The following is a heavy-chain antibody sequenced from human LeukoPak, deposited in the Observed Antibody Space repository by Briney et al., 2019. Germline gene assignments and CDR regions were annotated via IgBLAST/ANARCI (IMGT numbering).Heavy chain of an antibody. V-gene: IGHV3-30*03. J-gene: IGHJ3*02. Sequence: GSLRLSCVASGFTFSTYSMNWVRQAPGKGLEWLAVISYNGRKEYYADSVKGRFTISRDNSRNILYLRMDSLRAEDTALYHCAGGKFSWAFDIWGQGTMVAVSS. CDR1: GFTFSTYS. D-gene: IGHD1-1*01. CDR2: ISYNGRKE. CDR3: AGGKFSWAFDI.